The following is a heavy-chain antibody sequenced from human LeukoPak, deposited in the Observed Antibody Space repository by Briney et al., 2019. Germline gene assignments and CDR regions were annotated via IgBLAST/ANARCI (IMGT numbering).Heavy chain of an antibody. J-gene: IGHJ4*02. CDR2: IRSKAYGGTT. D-gene: IGHD5-18*01. V-gene: IGHV3-49*04. CDR3: TRGSVYSYGLSELGY. Sequence: GGSLRLSCTASGFTFGDYAMSWVRQAPGKGLEWVGFIRSKAYGGTTEYAASVKGRFTISRDDSKSIAYLQMNSLKTEDTAVYYCTRGSVYSYGLSELGYWGQGTLVTVSS. CDR1: GFTFGDYA.